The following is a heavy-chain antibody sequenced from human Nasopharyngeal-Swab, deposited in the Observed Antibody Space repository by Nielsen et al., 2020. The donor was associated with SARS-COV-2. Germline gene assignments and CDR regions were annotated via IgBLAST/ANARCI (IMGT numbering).Heavy chain of an antibody. D-gene: IGHD6-6*01. CDR3: AREEYSSSGDGGCHY. V-gene: IGHV1-2*06. Sequence: ASVKVSCKASGYTFTSYYMHWVRQAPGQGLEWMGRINPNSGGTNYAQKFQGRVTMTRDTSISTAYMELSRLRSDDTAVYYCAREEYSSSGDGGCHYWGQGTLVTVSS. J-gene: IGHJ4*02. CDR1: GYTFTSYY. CDR2: INPNSGGT.